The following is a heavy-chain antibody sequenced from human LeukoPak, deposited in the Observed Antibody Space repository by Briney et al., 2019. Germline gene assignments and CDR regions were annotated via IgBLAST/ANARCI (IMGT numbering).Heavy chain of an antibody. J-gene: IGHJ4*02. V-gene: IGHV3-33*01. CDR3: ARDHGSGWYLGDFDY. D-gene: IGHD6-19*01. CDR2: IWYDGSNK. CDR1: GFTFSSYG. Sequence: PGRSLRLSCAASGFTFSSYGMHWVRQAPGKGLEWVAVIWYDGSNKYYADSVKGRFTISRDNSKNTLYLRMNSLRAEDTAVYYCARDHGSGWYLGDFDYWGQGTLVTVSS.